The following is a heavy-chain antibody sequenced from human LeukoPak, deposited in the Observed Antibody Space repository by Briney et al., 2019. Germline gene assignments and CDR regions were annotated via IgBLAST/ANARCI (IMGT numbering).Heavy chain of an antibody. J-gene: IGHJ4*02. CDR2: INGNGGGT. Sequence: GGSLRLSCAASGFTFSNYAMSWVRQAPGKGLEWVSAINGNGGGTYYADSVKGRFTISRDNSRNTLFLHMNTLRAEDTAVYYCAKPRVGDFIVVVPPAEDCWGQGTLVTVSS. CDR1: GFTFSNYA. V-gene: IGHV3-23*01. D-gene: IGHD2-2*01. CDR3: AKPRVGDFIVVVPPAEDC.